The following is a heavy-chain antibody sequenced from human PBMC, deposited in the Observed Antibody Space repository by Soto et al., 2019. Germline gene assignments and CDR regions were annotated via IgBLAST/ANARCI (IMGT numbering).Heavy chain of an antibody. J-gene: IGHJ4*02. V-gene: IGHV3-30*18. D-gene: IGHD1-20*01. CDR2: ISYDGSNK. CDR1: GFTFSSYG. CDR3: AKSLSRPRRYGNWTHEPDY. Sequence: GGSLRLSCAASGFTFSSYGMHWVRQAPGKGLEWVAVISYDGSNKYYADSVKGRFTISRDNSKNTLYLQMNSLRAEETAVYYCAKSLSRPRRYGNWTHEPDYWGKGTLVTVCS.